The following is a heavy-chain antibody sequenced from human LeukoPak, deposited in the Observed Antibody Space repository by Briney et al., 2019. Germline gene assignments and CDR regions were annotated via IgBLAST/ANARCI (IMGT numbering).Heavy chain of an antibody. Sequence: GASVKVSCKASGYTFTGYYMHWVRQAPGQGLEWMGWINPNSGGTNYAQKFQGRVTMIRDTSISTAYMELSNLRSDDTAVYSCARGDYVWGSYRSPWFDPWGQGTLVTVSS. D-gene: IGHD3-16*02. V-gene: IGHV1-2*02. CDR3: ARGDYVWGSYRSPWFDP. J-gene: IGHJ5*02. CDR1: GYTFTGYY. CDR2: INPNSGGT.